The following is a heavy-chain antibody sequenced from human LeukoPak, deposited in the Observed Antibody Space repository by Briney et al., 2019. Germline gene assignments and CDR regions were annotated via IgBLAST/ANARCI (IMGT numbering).Heavy chain of an antibody. D-gene: IGHD5-12*01. Sequence: ASVKVSCKASGCTFTSYGISWVRQAPGHGLEWMGWISAYNGNTNYAQKLQGRVTMTTDTSTSTAYMELRSLRSDDTAVYNGARDLAEWLRFLVLGGFDPWGQGTLVTVSS. V-gene: IGHV1-18*01. J-gene: IGHJ5*02. CDR1: GCTFTSYG. CDR3: ARDLAEWLRFLVLGGFDP. CDR2: ISAYNGNT.